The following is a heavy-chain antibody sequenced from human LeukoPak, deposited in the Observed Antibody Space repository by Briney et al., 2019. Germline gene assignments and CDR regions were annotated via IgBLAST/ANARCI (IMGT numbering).Heavy chain of an antibody. D-gene: IGHD3/OR15-3a*01. CDR1: GDTFTIQR. V-gene: IGHV1-46*01. CDR2: INPSDGRP. CDR3: ARNNIGNGGWTGLGY. Sequence: ASVKDSCKAPGDTFTIQRIAWVRQAPGHGLEWMGIINPSDGRPTYGQMFQGRLTMTRDTSTSTVYMELSSLRSEDTAVYYCARNNIGNGGWTGLGYWGQGTLVTVSS. J-gene: IGHJ4*02.